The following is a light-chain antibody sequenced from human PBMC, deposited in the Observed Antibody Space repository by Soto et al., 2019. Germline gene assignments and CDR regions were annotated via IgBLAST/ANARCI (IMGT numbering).Light chain of an antibody. Sequence: QSALTQSASPSPSPGQSITISSPGTSRDGGGYNYVSWDPQHPGKGPKPMIYEVSTRPSGVSNRFSGSKSGNTASLTISGVQAEDEADYYCSSYTSSSTRVFGTGTKVTVL. CDR2: EVS. CDR1: SRDGGGYNY. CDR3: SSYTSSSTRV. V-gene: IGLV2-14*01. J-gene: IGLJ1*01.